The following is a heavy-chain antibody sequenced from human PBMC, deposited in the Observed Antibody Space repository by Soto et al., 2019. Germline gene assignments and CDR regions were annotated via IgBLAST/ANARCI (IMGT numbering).Heavy chain of an antibody. V-gene: IGHV1-18*01. CDR3: ARLMLGQQLVIRWFDP. Sequence: QVQLVQSGAEVKKPGASVKVSCKASGYTFTSYGISWVRQAPGPGLEWMGWISAYNGNTNYAQKLQRRVTMTADTPTSTAYMELRSLRSDDTAVYYCARLMLGQQLVIRWFDPWGQGTLVTVSS. CDR1: GYTFTSYG. D-gene: IGHD6-13*01. CDR2: ISAYNGNT. J-gene: IGHJ5*02.